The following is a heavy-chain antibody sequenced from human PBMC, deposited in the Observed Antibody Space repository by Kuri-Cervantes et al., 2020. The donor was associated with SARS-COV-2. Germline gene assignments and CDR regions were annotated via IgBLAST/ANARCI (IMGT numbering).Heavy chain of an antibody. CDR2: IYPGDSDT. CDR1: GYSFTSYW. V-gene: IGHV5-51*01. J-gene: IGHJ4*02. D-gene: IGHD2-15*01. CDR3: ARLGDGEYCSGGSCYPWYFDY. Sequence: GGSLRLSCKGSGYSFTSYWISWVRQMPGKGLEWMGIIYPGDSDTRYSPSFQGQVTISADKSISTAYLQWSSLKASDTAMHYCARLGDGEYCSGGSCYPWYFDYWGQGTLVTVSS.